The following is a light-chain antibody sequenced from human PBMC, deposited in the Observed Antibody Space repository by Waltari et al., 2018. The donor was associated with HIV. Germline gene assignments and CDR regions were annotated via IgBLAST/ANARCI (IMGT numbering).Light chain of an antibody. V-gene: IGKV1-9*01. J-gene: IGKJ4*01. CDR3: QYLDSYPL. CDR1: RGISSY. CDR2: AAS. Sequence: DIQLTQSPSFLSASVGDRVPITCRPTRGISSYLAWHQHKPGEAPRLLSYAASTLQSGVPSRFSGSASGTEFTLTISSLQPEDFATYYCQYLDSYPLFGGGTKVEVK.